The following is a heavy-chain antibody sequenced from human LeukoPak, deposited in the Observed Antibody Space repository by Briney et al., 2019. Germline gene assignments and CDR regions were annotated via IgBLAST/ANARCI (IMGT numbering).Heavy chain of an antibody. Sequence: GGSLRLSCAASGFTFSLFTMNWVRQAPGKGLEWVSSISGSSSYIYYADSVKGRFTISRDNAKNSLYLQMNSLRAEDTAVYYCAKADSSSWYVFGTFDYWGQGTLVTVSS. CDR3: AKADSSSWYVFGTFDY. CDR2: ISGSSSYI. V-gene: IGHV3-21*04. CDR1: GFTFSLFT. D-gene: IGHD6-13*01. J-gene: IGHJ4*02.